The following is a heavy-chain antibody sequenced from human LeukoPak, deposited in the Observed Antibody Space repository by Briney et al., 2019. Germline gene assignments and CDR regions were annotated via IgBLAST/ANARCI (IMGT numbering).Heavy chain of an antibody. J-gene: IGHJ4*02. Sequence: GGSLRLSCVASGFTFNSFAMQWVRQAPGRGLEGVAVISSDGKNKYYADSVKGRFTISRDNSENTVYLQMNGLRTEDTAVYSCARDFGYASGTYLVYWGQGTLVTVSS. V-gene: IGHV3-30*04. CDR2: ISSDGKNK. CDR3: ARDFGYASGTYLVY. CDR1: GFTFNSFA. D-gene: IGHD1-26*01.